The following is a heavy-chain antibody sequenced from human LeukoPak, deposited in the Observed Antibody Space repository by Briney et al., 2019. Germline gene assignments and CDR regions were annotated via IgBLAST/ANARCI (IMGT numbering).Heavy chain of an antibody. V-gene: IGHV3-21*01. D-gene: IGHD6-19*01. Sequence: GGSLRLSCAASGFTFSSYSMNWVRQAPGKGLEWVSSISSSSSCIYYADSVKGRFTISRDNAKNSLYLQMNSLRAEDTAVYYCARGPAVAVAGTSWFDPWGQGTLVTVSS. CDR1: GFTFSSYS. CDR2: ISSSSSCI. J-gene: IGHJ5*02. CDR3: ARGPAVAVAGTSWFDP.